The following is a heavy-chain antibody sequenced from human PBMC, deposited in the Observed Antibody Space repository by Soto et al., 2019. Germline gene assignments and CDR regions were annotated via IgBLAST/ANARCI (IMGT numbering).Heavy chain of an antibody. J-gene: IGHJ6*02. CDR1: GFTFDDCA. V-gene: IGHV3-9*01. CDR3: ATEGVRGMDG. D-gene: IGHD3-16*01. CDR2: ISWNSGSI. Sequence: GGSLRLSCAASGFTFDDCAMHWVRQAPGKGLEWVSRISWNSGSIGYADSVQGRFTISRDNAKNSLYLQMNSLRAEDTALYYCATEGVRGMDGWGQGTTVTVSS.